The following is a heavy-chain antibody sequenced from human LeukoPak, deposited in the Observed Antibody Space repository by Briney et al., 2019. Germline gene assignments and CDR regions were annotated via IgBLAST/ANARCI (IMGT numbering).Heavy chain of an antibody. J-gene: IGHJ3*02. V-gene: IGHV3-30*04. CDR3: ARDYDDRPQYTPDI. D-gene: IGHD3-22*01. Sequence: HPGGSLRLSCSASGFTFSSYAMHWVRQAPGTGQEWVAVISYDGSNKYYADSVKGRFTISRDNSKNTLYLQMNSLRAEDTAVYYCARDYDDRPQYTPDIRGQGTM. CDR2: ISYDGSNK. CDR1: GFTFSSYA.